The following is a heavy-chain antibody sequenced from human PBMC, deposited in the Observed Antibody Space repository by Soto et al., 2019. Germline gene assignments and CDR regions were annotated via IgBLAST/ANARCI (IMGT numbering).Heavy chain of an antibody. Sequence: ASVKVSCKASGYTFTSYGISWVRQAPGQGLEWMGWISAYNGNTNYAQKLQGRVTMTTDTSTSTAYLQWTSLRASDTAMYYCARVRILSGLFRSFDYWGQGTQVTVSS. CDR1: GYTFTSYG. CDR3: ARVRILSGLFRSFDY. D-gene: IGHD3-10*01. CDR2: ISAYNGNT. J-gene: IGHJ4*02. V-gene: IGHV1-18*04.